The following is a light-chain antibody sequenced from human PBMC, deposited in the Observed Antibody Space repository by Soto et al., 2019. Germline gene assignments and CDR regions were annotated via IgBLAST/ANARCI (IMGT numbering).Light chain of an antibody. CDR3: QQHNQWPIT. CDR1: QSVSSN. J-gene: IGKJ5*01. CDR2: GAS. V-gene: IGKV3-15*01. Sequence: EFVLTQSPATLSVSPGERATLSCRASQSVSSNLAWYQQKPGQAPRLLIYGASTRATGIPARFSGSGSGTEFTLTINSLQSEDSAVYYCQQHNQWPITFGQGTRLEIK.